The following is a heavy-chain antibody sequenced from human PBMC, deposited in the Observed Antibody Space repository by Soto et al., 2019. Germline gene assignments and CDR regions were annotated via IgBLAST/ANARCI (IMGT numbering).Heavy chain of an antibody. Sequence: SETLSLTCAVYCGSFSDYYWTWIRQPPGKGLEWIGEIYHTGSTNYNPSLKSRGTITVDTSKTQFSLKLSSVTAADTAVYYCARGLLPWFFDLWGPGTLVTVSS. CDR1: CGSFSDYY. CDR2: IYHTGST. CDR3: ARGLLPWFFDL. V-gene: IGHV4-34*01. J-gene: IGHJ2*01.